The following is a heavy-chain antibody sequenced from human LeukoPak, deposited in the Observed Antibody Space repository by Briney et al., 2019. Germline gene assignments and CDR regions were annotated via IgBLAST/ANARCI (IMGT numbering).Heavy chain of an antibody. V-gene: IGHV1-2*02. CDR3: ASSYHDFWSGYYAGALDI. D-gene: IGHD3-3*01. CDR1: GYTFTDYY. Sequence: ASVKVFCKASGYTFTDYYMHWVRQAPGQGLEWMGWINPKSGGTNYAQKFHGRVTMTRDTSINTAYMELSRLRSDDTAVYYCASSYHDFWSGYYAGALDIWGQGTMVTVSS. J-gene: IGHJ3*02. CDR2: INPKSGGT.